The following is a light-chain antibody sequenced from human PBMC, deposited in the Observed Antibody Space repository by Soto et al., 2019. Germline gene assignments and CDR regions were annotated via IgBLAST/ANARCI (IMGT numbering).Light chain of an antibody. CDR2: DAS. CDR1: QSVSSY. J-gene: IGKJ4*01. V-gene: IGKV3-11*01. Sequence: EVVLTQSPATLSLSPGERATLSCRASQSVSSYLAWYQQKPGQAPRLLIYDASNRATGIPARFSGSGSGTDFTLTISSLEPEDFGVYYCQQRSNWPPVTFGGGPKVDIK. CDR3: QQRSNWPPVT.